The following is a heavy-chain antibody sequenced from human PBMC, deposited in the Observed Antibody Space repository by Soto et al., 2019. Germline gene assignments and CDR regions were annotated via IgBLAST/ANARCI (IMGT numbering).Heavy chain of an antibody. D-gene: IGHD2-8*01. CDR2: IKQDGSEK. CDR1: GFTFSSYW. V-gene: IGHV3-7*01. Sequence: EVQLVESGGGLVQPGGSLRLSCAASGFTFSSYWMSWVRQAPGKGLEWVANIKQDGSEKYYVDSVKGRFTISRDNAKNSLYLQMNSLRAEDTAVYYCARGWGVSSEGYCTNGVCPNWFDPWGQGTLVTVSS. CDR3: ARGWGVSSEGYCTNGVCPNWFDP. J-gene: IGHJ5*02.